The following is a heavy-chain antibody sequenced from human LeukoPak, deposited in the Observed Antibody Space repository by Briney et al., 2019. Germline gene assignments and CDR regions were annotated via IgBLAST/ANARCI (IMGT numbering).Heavy chain of an antibody. J-gene: IGHJ4*02. CDR2: GGST. V-gene: IGHV3-23*01. CDR3: AREIDGYDSSGYYFHYFDY. D-gene: IGHD3-22*01. Sequence: GGSTYYADSVKGRFTISRDNSKNTLYLQMDSLRDEDTAVYYCAREIDGYDSSGYYFHYFDYWGQGTLVTVSS.